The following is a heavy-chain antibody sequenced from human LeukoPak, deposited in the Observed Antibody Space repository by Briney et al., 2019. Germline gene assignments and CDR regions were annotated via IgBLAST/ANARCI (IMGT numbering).Heavy chain of an antibody. V-gene: IGHV6-1*01. CDR2: TYYRSKWYN. D-gene: IGHD6-19*01. CDR1: GDSVTSNSAA. CDR3: ARDSGLAVAGTLDY. Sequence: SQTLSLTCTISGDSVTSNSAAWNWIRQSPSRGLERLGRTYYRSKWYNDYAVSVKSRITINPDTSKNQFSLQLNSVTPEDTAVYYCARDSGLAVAGTLDYWGQGTLVTVSS. J-gene: IGHJ4*02.